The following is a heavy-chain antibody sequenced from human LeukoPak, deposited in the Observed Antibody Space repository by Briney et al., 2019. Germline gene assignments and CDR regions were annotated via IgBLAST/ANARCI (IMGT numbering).Heavy chain of an antibody. CDR3: AKNVAVAGGEFDY. D-gene: IGHD6-19*01. V-gene: IGHV3-30-3*02. CDR2: ISYDGSNK. Sequence: GGSLRLSCAASGFTFSSYAMHWVRQAPGKGLEWVAVISYDGSNKYYADSVKGRFTISRDNSKNTLYLQMSSLRAEDTAVYYCAKNVAVAGGEFDYWGQGTLVTVSS. J-gene: IGHJ4*02. CDR1: GFTFSSYA.